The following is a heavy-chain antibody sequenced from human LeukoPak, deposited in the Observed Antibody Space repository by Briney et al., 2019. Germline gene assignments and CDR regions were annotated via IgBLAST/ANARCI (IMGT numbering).Heavy chain of an antibody. V-gene: IGHV1-18*01. CDR1: GYTFTSYG. CDR3: AREGTYYDFWSGYYRWFDP. CDR2: ISAYNGNT. J-gene: IGHJ5*02. Sequence: RASVKVSCKASGYTFTSYGISWVRQAPGQGLEWMGWISAYNGNTNYAQKLQGRVTMTTDTSTSTAYMELRSLRSDDTAVYYCAREGTYYDFWSGYYRWFDPWGQGTLVTVSS. D-gene: IGHD3-3*01.